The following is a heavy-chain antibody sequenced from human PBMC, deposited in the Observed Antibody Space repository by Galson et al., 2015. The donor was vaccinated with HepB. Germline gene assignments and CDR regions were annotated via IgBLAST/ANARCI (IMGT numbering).Heavy chain of an antibody. D-gene: IGHD4-17*01. CDR2: INPNSGGT. CDR1: GYTFTSYA. V-gene: IGHV1-2*06. CDR3: ARDGSHDYGYYYYYMDV. Sequence: SVKVSCKASGYTFTSYAMHWVRQAPGQGLEWMGRINPNSGGTNYAQKFQGRVTMTRDTPISTAYMELSRLRSDDTAVYYCARDGSHDYGYYYYYMDVWGKGTTVTVSS. J-gene: IGHJ6*03.